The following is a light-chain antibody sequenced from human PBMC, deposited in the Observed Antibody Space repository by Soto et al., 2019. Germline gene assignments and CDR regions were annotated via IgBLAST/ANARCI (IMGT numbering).Light chain of an antibody. J-gene: IGKJ5*01. CDR1: QSINTG. Sequence: IQLTHSPSPLSASLRDRVTITYRHSQSINTGLAWYQQKHAKAPKLLIYKASSLESGVPSRFSGSGSGTEFTLTISRLEPEDFAVYYWQQYGSSPTFGQGTRLEIK. CDR3: QQYGSSPT. V-gene: IGKV1-5*03. CDR2: KAS.